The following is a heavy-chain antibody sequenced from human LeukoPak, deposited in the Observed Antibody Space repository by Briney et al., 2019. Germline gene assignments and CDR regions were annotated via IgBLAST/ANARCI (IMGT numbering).Heavy chain of an antibody. CDR3: AKADVEWLVRGYFDY. Sequence: GGSLRLSCAASGFTFSSYAMSWVRQAPGKGLEWVSAISGSGGSTYYADSVKVRFTSSRDNSKNTLYLQMNSLRAEDTAVYYCAKADVEWLVRGYFDYWGQGTLVTVSS. J-gene: IGHJ4*02. V-gene: IGHV3-23*01. CDR1: GFTFSSYA. CDR2: ISGSGGST. D-gene: IGHD6-19*01.